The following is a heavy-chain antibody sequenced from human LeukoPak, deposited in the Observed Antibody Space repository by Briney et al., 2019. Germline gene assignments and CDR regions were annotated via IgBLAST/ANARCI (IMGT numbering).Heavy chain of an antibody. D-gene: IGHD3-3*01. CDR3: ARVVRVFGVVELDYYYYMDV. CDR1: GASFTRSSYF. Sequence: SETLSLTCTVSGASFTRSSYFWGWIRQPPGKGLEWIGSIQYSGTTYYNPSLKSRVTISVDRSKNHFSLKLSSVTAADTAVYYCARVVRVFGVVELDYYYYMDVWGKGTTVTVSS. CDR2: IQYSGTT. J-gene: IGHJ6*03. V-gene: IGHV4-39*07.